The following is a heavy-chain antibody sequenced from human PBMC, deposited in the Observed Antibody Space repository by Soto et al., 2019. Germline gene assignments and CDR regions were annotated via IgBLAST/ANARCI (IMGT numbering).Heavy chain of an antibody. V-gene: IGHV1-18*01. D-gene: IGHD3-10*01. J-gene: IGHJ4*02. Sequence: QVQLVQSGPEVKKPGASVKVSCKASGYTFTSYGITWVRQAPGLGLEWMGWIGTHNDNTKYAQKVQGRLTMTTDTSTSTAYMELRSLRSDDSAVYYCARDRITLVRGVVTVDFWGQGTLVTVSS. CDR2: IGTHNDNT. CDR1: GYTFTSYG. CDR3: ARDRITLVRGVVTVDF.